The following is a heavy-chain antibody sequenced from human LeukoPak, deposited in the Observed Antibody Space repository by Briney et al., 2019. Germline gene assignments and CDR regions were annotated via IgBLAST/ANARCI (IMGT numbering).Heavy chain of an antibody. CDR2: VNPHDSDT. Sequence: GESLKISCKASGYRSTSYRIGWVRQMPGKGLEWMGIVNPHDSDTRYSPSFQGQVTISADKSISTAYLQWSSLEASDTAMYYCARHLDDSSGYYYRTMYYFDYWGQGTLVTVSS. D-gene: IGHD3-22*01. CDR1: GYRSTSYR. J-gene: IGHJ4*02. CDR3: ARHLDDSSGYYYRTMYYFDY. V-gene: IGHV5-51*01.